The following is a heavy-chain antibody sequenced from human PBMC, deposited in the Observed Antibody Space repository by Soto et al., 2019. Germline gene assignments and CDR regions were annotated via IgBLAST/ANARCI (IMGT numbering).Heavy chain of an antibody. CDR2: IYHSGST. J-gene: IGHJ6*02. CDR3: ARGHQLGGYGMDV. CDR1: DGSIRSGGYS. D-gene: IGHD2-2*01. V-gene: IGHV4-30-2*01. Sequence: TLSHTYAVSDGSIRSGGYSWSWIRHPPGKGLEWIGYIYHSGSTYYNPSLKSRVTISVDRSRNQFSLKLSSVTAADTTVYYCARGHQLGGYGMDVWGQGTTVTVSS.